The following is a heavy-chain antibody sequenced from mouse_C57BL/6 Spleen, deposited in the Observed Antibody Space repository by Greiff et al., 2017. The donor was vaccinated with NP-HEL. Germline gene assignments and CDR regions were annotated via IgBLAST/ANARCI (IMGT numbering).Heavy chain of an antibody. V-gene: IGHV1-22*01. CDR3: ARPSYSNYGGAMDY. Sequence: EVQLQQSGPELVKPGASVKMSCKASGYTFTDYNMHWVKQSHGKSLEWIGYINPNNGGTSYNQKFKGKATLTVNKSSSTAYMELRSLTSEDAAVYYCARPSYSNYGGAMDYWGQGTSVTVSS. CDR1: GYTFTDYN. CDR2: INPNNGGT. J-gene: IGHJ4*01. D-gene: IGHD2-5*01.